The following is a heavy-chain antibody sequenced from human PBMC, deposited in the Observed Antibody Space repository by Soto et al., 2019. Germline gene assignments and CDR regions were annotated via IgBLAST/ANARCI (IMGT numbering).Heavy chain of an antibody. CDR2: ISTYNGNT. J-gene: IGHJ4*02. V-gene: IGHV1-18*01. CDR3: VRDLDGSGSYYTDY. CDR1: GYTFITCG. D-gene: IGHD3-10*01. Sequence: GPSVKVSCKASGYTFITCGISCVRQGPGQGLEWMGWISTYNGNTNYAQKLQGRVTMTTDTSTSTAYMELRGLRSDDTAVYYCVRDLDGSGSYYTDYWGQGTLVTVSS.